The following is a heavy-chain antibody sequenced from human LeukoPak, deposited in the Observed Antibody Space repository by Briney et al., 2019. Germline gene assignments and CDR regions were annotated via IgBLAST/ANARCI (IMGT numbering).Heavy chain of an antibody. D-gene: IGHD5-18*01. CDR3: AKAGYSYGTGYYFDY. CDR1: GDSISSYY. Sequence: SETLSLTCTVSGDSISSYYWIWIRLPPGKGLEGIGYIYYPGATYYTHSLKSRVTISLDKSKNQFYLKLSSVTAADAAVYYYAKAGYSYGTGYYFDYWGQGALVTVSS. CDR2: IYYPGAT. J-gene: IGHJ4*02. V-gene: IGHV4-59*13.